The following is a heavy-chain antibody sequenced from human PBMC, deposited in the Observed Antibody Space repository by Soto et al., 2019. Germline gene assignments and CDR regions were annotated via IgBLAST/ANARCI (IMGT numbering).Heavy chain of an antibody. D-gene: IGHD3-3*01. CDR2: IYYSGST. CDR1: GGSISSYY. V-gene: IGHV4-59*01. J-gene: IGHJ4*02. Sequence: SETLSLTCTVSGGSISSYYWSWIRQPPGKGLEWIGYIYYSGSTNYNPSLKSRVTISVDTSKNQFSLKLSSVTAADTAVYYCARVKGFLEWLPLRPVFDYWGQGTLVTVSS. CDR3: ARVKGFLEWLPLRPVFDY.